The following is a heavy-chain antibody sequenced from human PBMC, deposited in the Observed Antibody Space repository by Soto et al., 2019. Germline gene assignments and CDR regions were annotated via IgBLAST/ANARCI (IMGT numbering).Heavy chain of an antibody. D-gene: IGHD3-22*01. CDR1: GYTFTGYY. CDR2: INPNSGGT. V-gene: IGHV1-2*02. J-gene: IGHJ4*02. CDR3: AREGSYHDFDY. Sequence: ASVKVSCKASGYTFTGYYMHWVRQAPGQGLEWMGWINPNSGGTNYAQKFQGRVTLTTDTSTSTAYLEVMTLRSDDTAVYYCAREGSYHDFDYWGLGTLVTVSS.